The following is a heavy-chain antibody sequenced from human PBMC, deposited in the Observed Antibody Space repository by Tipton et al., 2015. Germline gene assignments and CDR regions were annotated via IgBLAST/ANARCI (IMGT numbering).Heavy chain of an antibody. CDR1: GASISSTSYY. Sequence: TLSLTCTVSGASISSTSYYWGWIRQPPGKGLEWIGSIYDSGSTYYNPSLKSRVTISVDTSKNQFSLTLNSVAAADTAVYYCARDLEHGMDVWGHGTTVTVSS. D-gene: IGHD5-24*01. J-gene: IGHJ6*02. V-gene: IGHV4-39*07. CDR2: IYDSGST. CDR3: ARDLEHGMDV.